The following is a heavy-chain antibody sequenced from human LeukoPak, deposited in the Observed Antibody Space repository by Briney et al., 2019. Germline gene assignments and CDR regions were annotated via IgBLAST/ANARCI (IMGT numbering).Heavy chain of an antibody. CDR3: ARDVPGYDFWRGNWFDP. D-gene: IGHD3-3*01. J-gene: IGHJ5*02. CDR2: ISAYNGNT. CDR1: GYTFTSYG. Sequence: ASVKVSCKASGYTFTSYGISWVRQAPGQGLKWMGWISAYNGNTNYAQKLQGRVTMTTDTSTSTAYMELRSLRSDDTAVYYCARDVPGYDFWRGNWFDPWGQGTLVTVSS. V-gene: IGHV1-18*01.